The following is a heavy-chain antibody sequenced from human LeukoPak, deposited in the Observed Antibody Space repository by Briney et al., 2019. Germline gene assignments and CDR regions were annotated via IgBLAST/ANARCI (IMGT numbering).Heavy chain of an antibody. CDR3: ARGVGDYYASGSYSHYYYYMAV. J-gene: IGHJ6*03. CDR2: ISTYNGNT. D-gene: IGHD3-10*01. V-gene: IGHV1-18*01. CDR1: GYTFTSYG. Sequence: ASVNVSCKASGYTFTSYGISWVRQAPGQGLEWMGWISTYNGNTKYAQKLQGRVTMTTDTPTSTAYVELRSLRSDDTAVYYCARGVGDYYASGSYSHYYYYMAVWGKGTTVTISS.